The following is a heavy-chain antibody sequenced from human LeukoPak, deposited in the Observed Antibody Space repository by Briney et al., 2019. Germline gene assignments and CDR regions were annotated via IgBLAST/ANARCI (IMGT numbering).Heavy chain of an antibody. D-gene: IGHD5-18*01. Sequence: ASVKVSCKASGYTFTSYAISWVRQAPGQGLEWMGGIIPIFGTANYAQKFQGRVTITADESTSTAYMELSSLRSEDTAVYYCAADVDTAMVPYYYYGMDVWGQGTTVTVSS. CDR3: AADVDTAMVPYYYYGMDV. CDR2: IIPIFGTA. J-gene: IGHJ6*02. V-gene: IGHV1-69*13. CDR1: GYTFTSYA.